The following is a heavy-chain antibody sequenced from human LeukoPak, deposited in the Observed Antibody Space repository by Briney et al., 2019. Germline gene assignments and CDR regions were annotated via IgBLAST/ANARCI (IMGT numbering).Heavy chain of an antibody. CDR2: IWYDGSNK. CDR3: ARDWAKGDY. D-gene: IGHD3-16*01. V-gene: IGHV3-33*01. Sequence: PGGSLRLSCAASGFTFSSYGMHWVRQAPGKGLEWVSLIWYDGSNKYYADSVKGRFTISRDNSKNTLYLQMNSLRAEDTAVYYCARDWAKGDYWGQGTLVTVSS. CDR1: GFTFSSYG. J-gene: IGHJ4*02.